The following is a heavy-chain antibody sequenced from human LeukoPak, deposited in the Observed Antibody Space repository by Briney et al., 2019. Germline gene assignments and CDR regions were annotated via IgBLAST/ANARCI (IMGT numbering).Heavy chain of an antibody. CDR2: ISGSGGST. Sequence: GGPLRLSCAASGFTFSSYAMSWVRQAPGKGLEWVSTISGSGGSTYYADSVKGRFTISRDNPKNTLYLQMNSLRAEDTAIYYCAKATVGTAIDDYFDYWGQGTLVTVSS. D-gene: IGHD5-18*01. J-gene: IGHJ4*02. V-gene: IGHV3-23*01. CDR3: AKATVGTAIDDYFDY. CDR1: GFTFSSYA.